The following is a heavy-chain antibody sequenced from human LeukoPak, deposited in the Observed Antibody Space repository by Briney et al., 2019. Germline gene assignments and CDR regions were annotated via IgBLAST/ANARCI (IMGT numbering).Heavy chain of an antibody. D-gene: IGHD6-19*01. Sequence: ASVKVSCKASGYTFTSYDINWVRQATGQGLEWVGWMSPNNGNTGYAQKFQGRVTMTRNTSISTAYMELTSLTSEDTAIYYCARRVAGVDCWGQGTLVTVSS. CDR3: ARRVAGVDC. J-gene: IGHJ4*02. CDR2: MSPNNGNT. V-gene: IGHV1-8*01. CDR1: GYTFTSYD.